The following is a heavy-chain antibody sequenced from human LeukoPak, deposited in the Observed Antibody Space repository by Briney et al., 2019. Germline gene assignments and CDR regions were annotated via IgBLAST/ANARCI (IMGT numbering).Heavy chain of an antibody. V-gene: IGHV4-59*08. CDR2: IYYSGST. J-gene: IGHJ5*02. CDR3: ARNVLRYFDWLPEWFDP. D-gene: IGHD3-9*01. CDR1: GGSISSYY. Sequence: SETLSLTCTVSGGSISSYYWSWIRQPPGKGLEWIGYIYYSGSTNYNPSLKSRVTISVGTSKNQFSLKLSSVTAADTAVYYCARNVLRYFDWLPEWFDPWGQGTLVTVSS.